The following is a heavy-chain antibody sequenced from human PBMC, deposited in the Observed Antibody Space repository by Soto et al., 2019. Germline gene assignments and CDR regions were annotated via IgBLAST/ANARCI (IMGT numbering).Heavy chain of an antibody. CDR3: ARDDIVVVPAATPYYYYYGMDV. CDR2: TYYRSKWYN. Sequence: QTLSLTCAISGDSVSSNRAAWNSIRQSPSRGLEWLGRTYYRSKWYNDYAVSVKSRITINPDTSKNQFSLQLNSVTPEDTAVYYCARDDIVVVPAATPYYYYYGMDVWGQGTTVTVSS. V-gene: IGHV6-1*01. CDR1: GDSVSSNRAA. D-gene: IGHD2-2*01. J-gene: IGHJ6*02.